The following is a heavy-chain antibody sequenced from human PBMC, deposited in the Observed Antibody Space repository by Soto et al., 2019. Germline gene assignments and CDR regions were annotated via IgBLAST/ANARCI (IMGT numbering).Heavy chain of an antibody. J-gene: IGHJ4*03. CDR1: GNTFIRYA. V-gene: IGHV1-18*04. CDR3: VWSCPAGSCSDY. CDR2: FSVYNGNT. Sequence: GASVKPSCKASGNTFIRYAISWVRQAPGQGLEWMGRFSVYNGNTIYAQKFHDRLTVTTDTSTTTAYMELRSLTSDDTAVYYCVWSCPAGSCSDYWDQGPLV. D-gene: IGHD6-13*01.